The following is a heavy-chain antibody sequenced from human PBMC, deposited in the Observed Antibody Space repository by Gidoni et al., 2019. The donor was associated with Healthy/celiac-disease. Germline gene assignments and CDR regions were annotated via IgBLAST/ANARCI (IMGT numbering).Heavy chain of an antibody. CDR3: AKKGTEHYWYFDL. CDR2: IIGSGGST. V-gene: IGHV3-23*01. Sequence: EVQLLESGGGLVQPGWSLRISCAASGFTFSSYDMSWVRQAPVKGLELVSAIIGSGGSTYYADSVKGRFTISRDNSKNTLYLQMNSLRAEDTAVYYCAKKGTEHYWYFDLWGRGTLVTVSS. CDR1: GFTFSSYD. D-gene: IGHD1-1*01. J-gene: IGHJ2*01.